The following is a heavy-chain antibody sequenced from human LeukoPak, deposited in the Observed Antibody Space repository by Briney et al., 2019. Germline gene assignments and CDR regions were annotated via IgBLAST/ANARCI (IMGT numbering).Heavy chain of an antibody. CDR2: INPNSGDT. V-gene: IGHV1-2*02. Sequence: ASVKVSCKASGYTFTSYYMHWVRQAPGQGLEWMGWINPNSGDTNYAQNFQGRVTMTRDTSISTAYMELRSLRSDDTAVYYCARDSGDYGDYDFYFDYWGQGTLVTVSS. J-gene: IGHJ4*02. CDR3: ARDSGDYGDYDFYFDY. D-gene: IGHD4-17*01. CDR1: GYTFTSYY.